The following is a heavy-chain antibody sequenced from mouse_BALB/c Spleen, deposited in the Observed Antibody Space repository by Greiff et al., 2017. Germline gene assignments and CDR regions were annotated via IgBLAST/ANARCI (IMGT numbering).Heavy chain of an antibody. V-gene: IGHV5-17*02. CDR1: GFTFSSFG. CDR2: ISSGSSTI. D-gene: IGHD1-1*01. Sequence: EVKLVESGGGLVQPGGSRKLSCAASGFTFSSFGMHWVRQAPEKGLEWVAYISSGSSTIYYADTVKGRFTISRDNPKNTLFLQMTSLRSEDTAMYYCARSGIYYYGSSYYFDYWGQGTTLTVSS. CDR3: ARSGIYYYGSSYYFDY. J-gene: IGHJ2*01.